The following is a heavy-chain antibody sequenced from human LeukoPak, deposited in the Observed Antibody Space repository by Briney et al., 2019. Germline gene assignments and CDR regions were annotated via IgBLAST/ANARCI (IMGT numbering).Heavy chain of an antibody. CDR3: ARELRFLEWLFAWFDP. J-gene: IGHJ5*02. Sequence: SETLSLTCAVYGGSFSGYYWSWIRRPPGKGREGSGGINHNLSTSCNPSLKSRHAISVHTSKNQYSLKLSSVAAADTAVYYCARELRFLEWLFAWFDPWGQETLVTVSS. V-gene: IGHV4-34*01. D-gene: IGHD3-3*01. CDR1: GGSFSGYY. CDR2: INHNLST.